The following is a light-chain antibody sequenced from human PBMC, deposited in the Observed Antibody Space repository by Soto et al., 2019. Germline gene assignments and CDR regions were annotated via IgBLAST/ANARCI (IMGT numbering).Light chain of an antibody. CDR3: QQFYYWPLT. CDR2: GAY. CDR1: QSVSSN. J-gene: IGKJ4*01. Sequence: EVVMTQSPATLSVSPGERATLSCRASQSVSSNLAWYQQKPGQAPRLLIYGAYNRATGIPARFSGSGSGTEFTLTISSLQSEDFAVYYCQQFYYWPLTFGGGTKVEIK. V-gene: IGKV3-15*01.